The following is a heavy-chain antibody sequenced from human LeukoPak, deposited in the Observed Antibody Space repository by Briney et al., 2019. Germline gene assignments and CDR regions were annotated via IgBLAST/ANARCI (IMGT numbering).Heavy chain of an antibody. CDR2: VYHSGFT. D-gene: IGHD2-8*01. J-gene: IGHJ4*02. CDR3: VRHAGGNMYRTSGFSDY. Sequence: PSETLSLTCAVSGYSISSDYYWGWIRQPPGKGLELIGSVYHSGFTYYNPSLESRVTILVDTSKNHFSLNLSSVTAADTAVYYCVRHAGGNMYRTSGFSDYWGQGIVVTISS. CDR1: GYSISSDYY. V-gene: IGHV4-38-2*01.